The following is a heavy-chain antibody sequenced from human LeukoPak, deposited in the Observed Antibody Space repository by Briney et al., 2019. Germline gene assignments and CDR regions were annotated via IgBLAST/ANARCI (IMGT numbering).Heavy chain of an antibody. D-gene: IGHD2-15*01. J-gene: IGHJ4*02. CDR3: ARYCSGASCYSGVDY. CDR2: ISSNGGST. Sequence: GGSLRLSVAASGFTFGSYMRTWVRQTPGGGLDWVSPISSNGGSTYYADSVKGRFTISRDNSKNTLYLQMSSLRAEDTAIYYCARYCSGASCYSGVDYWGQGTLVPVSS. V-gene: IGHV3-23*01. CDR1: GFTFGSYM.